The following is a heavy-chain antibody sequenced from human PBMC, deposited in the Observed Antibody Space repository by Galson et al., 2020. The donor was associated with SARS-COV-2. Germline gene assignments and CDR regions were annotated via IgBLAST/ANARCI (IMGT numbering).Heavy chain of an antibody. J-gene: IGHJ3*02. D-gene: IGHD2-15*01. CDR3: ARARDIVVVVAATQDAFYI. V-gene: IGHV1-69*13. Sequence: SVKVSCKASGGTFSSYAISWVRQAPGQGLEWMGGIIPIFGTANYAQKFQGRVTITADESTSTAYMELSSLRSEDTAVYYCARARDIVVVVAATQDAFYIWGQGTMVTVSS. CDR2: IIPIFGTA. CDR1: GGTFSSYA.